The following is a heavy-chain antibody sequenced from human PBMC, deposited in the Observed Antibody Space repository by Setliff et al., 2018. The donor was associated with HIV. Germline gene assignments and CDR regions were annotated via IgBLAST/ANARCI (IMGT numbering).Heavy chain of an antibody. CDR1: GYPFSDSW. J-gene: IGHJ1*01. D-gene: IGHD3-16*01. CDR3: AKAFGGYPNPIEYPQH. V-gene: IGHV3-23*03. Sequence: GGSLRLSCVTSGYPFSDSWMNWVRQAPGKGLEWVSLIYADGAFTYYADSVEGRFTISRDNSRNRLYLQMNSLRAEDTAVYFCAKAFGGYPNPIEYPQHWGHGTLVTAPQ. CDR2: IYADGAFT.